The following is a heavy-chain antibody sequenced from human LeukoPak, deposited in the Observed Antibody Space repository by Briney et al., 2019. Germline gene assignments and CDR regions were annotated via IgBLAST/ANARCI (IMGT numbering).Heavy chain of an antibody. V-gene: IGHV1-2*02. D-gene: IGHD2-2*01. Sequence: ASVKVSCKASGYTFTGYYMHWVQQAPGQGLEWMGWINPNSGGTNYAQKFQGRVTMTRDTSISTAYMELSRLRSDDTAVYYCARRVPAAWGYYGMDVWGQGTTVTVSS. CDR2: INPNSGGT. CDR3: ARRVPAAWGYYGMDV. J-gene: IGHJ6*02. CDR1: GYTFTGYY.